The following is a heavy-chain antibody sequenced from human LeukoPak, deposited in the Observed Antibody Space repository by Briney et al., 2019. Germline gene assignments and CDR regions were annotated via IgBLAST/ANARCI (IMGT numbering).Heavy chain of an antibody. V-gene: IGHV1-8*03. Sequence: ASVKVSCKASGYTFTSYDINWVRQATGQGLEWMGWMNPNSGNTGYAQKFQGRVTITRNTSISTAYMELSSLRSEDTAVYYCARDRPDIVVVPAAPRYYMDVWGKGTTVTVSS. CDR2: MNPNSGNT. CDR1: GYTFTSYD. D-gene: IGHD2-2*01. CDR3: ARDRPDIVVVPAAPRYYMDV. J-gene: IGHJ6*03.